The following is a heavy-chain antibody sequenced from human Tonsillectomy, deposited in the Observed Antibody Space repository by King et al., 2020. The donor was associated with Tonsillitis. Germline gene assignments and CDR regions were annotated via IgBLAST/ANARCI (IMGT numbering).Heavy chain of an antibody. CDR1: GFTFSSYD. V-gene: IGHV3-33*05. CDR3: ARDRDDYILDY. Sequence: VQLVESGGGVVQPGRSLRLSCAASGFTFSSYDVHWVRQAPGKGLEWVAVISYDGSNKHYADSVQGRFTISRDNSKNRLYLQMNSLSAEDTAVYYCARDRDDYILDYCGQGTLVTVSS. D-gene: IGHD4/OR15-4a*01. J-gene: IGHJ4*02. CDR2: ISYDGSNK.